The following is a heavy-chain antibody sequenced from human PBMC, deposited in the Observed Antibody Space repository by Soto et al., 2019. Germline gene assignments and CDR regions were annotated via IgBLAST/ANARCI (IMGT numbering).Heavy chain of an antibody. V-gene: IGHV4-34*01. CDR3: ARESGFAGTYNWFDP. D-gene: IGHD1-1*01. CDR1: GGSFSGYY. CDR2: INHSGST. J-gene: IGHJ5*02. Sequence: AVYGGSFSGYYWSWIRQPPGKGLEWIGEINHSGSTNYNPSLKSRVTISVDTSKNQFSLKLSSVTAADTAVYYCARESGFAGTYNWFDPWGQGTLVTVSS.